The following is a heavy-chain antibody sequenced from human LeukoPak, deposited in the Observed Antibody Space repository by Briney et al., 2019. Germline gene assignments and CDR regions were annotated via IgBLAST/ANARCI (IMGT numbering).Heavy chain of an antibody. CDR3: ARVPKIPTGGGWAFDI. Sequence: ASVKVSCKASGYTFTCYYMHWERQAPGQGMEWMGGINPNIGGTNYAQKFQGMVTMTRHTSISTAYMELSTLRSDDTAVYYCARVPKIPTGGGWAFDIWGQGTMVTVSS. J-gene: IGHJ3*02. CDR2: INPNIGGT. D-gene: IGHD2-15*01. V-gene: IGHV1-2*02. CDR1: GYTFTCYY.